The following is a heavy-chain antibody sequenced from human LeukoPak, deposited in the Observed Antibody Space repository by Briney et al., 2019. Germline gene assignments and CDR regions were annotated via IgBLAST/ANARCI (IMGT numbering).Heavy chain of an antibody. CDR1: GGTFSSYA. V-gene: IGHV1-69*04. CDR2: IIPIFDFT. CDR3: ARGLGTVTPPGASFDY. Sequence: SVKVSCKASGGTFSSYAFNWVRQAPGQGLEWMGRIIPIFDFTNYAQKFQDRVTLTADKSTNTAYMELSSLRSEDTAVYFCARGLGTVTPPGASFDYWGQGTLVTVSS. J-gene: IGHJ4*02. D-gene: IGHD4-17*01.